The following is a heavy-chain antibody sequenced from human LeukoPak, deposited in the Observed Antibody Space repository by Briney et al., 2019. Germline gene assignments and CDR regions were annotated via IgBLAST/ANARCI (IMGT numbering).Heavy chain of an antibody. Sequence: GGSLRLSCAASGFTFSSYAMNWVRQAPGKGLEWVSGISGSGGSTYYADSVKGRVTISRDNSKNTLYLQMNSLRAEDTAVYYCAKDTSGYSYGYIDYWGQGTLVTVSS. CDR1: GFTFSSYA. V-gene: IGHV3-23*01. CDR2: ISGSGGST. CDR3: AKDTSGYSYGYIDY. J-gene: IGHJ4*02. D-gene: IGHD5-18*01.